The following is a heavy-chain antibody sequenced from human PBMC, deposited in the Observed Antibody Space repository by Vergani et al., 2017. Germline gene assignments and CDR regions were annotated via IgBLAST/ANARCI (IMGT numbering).Heavy chain of an antibody. V-gene: IGHV3-11*01. Sequence: QVQLVESGGGLVKPGGSLRLSCAASGFTFSDYYMSWIRQAPGKGLEWVSYISSSGSTIYYADSVQGRFTISRENAKNTRYLQMNSLRAEDTAGYYCAGAFTYYYDSSGYYYPWGQGTLVTVSS. CDR1: GFTFSDYY. J-gene: IGHJ5*02. D-gene: IGHD3-22*01. CDR2: ISSSGSTI. CDR3: AGAFTYYYDSSGYYYP.